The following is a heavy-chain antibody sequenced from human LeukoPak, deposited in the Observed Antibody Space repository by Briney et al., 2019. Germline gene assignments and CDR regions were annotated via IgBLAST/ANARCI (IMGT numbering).Heavy chain of an antibody. CDR2: ISGGGDST. V-gene: IGHV3-23*01. D-gene: IGHD3-16*01. J-gene: IGHJ4*02. Sequence: PGGSLRLSCAASGFTFSNYAMSWVRQAPGMGLEWVSAISGGGDSTYFADSVKGRFTISRDNAKNTLYLQMNSLRAEDTAVYYCASLGGQAYYFDYWGQGTLVTVSS. CDR1: GFTFSNYA. CDR3: ASLGGQAYYFDY.